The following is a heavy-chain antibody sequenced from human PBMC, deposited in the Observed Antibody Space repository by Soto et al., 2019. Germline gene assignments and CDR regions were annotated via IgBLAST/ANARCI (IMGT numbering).Heavy chain of an antibody. D-gene: IGHD5-18*01. CDR1: GFTFSSYW. J-gene: IGHJ4*02. Sequence: EVQLVESGGGLVQPGGSLRLSCAASGFTFSSYWMSWVREAPGKGLEWVANIKQDGSEKYYVDSVKGRFTISRDNAKNSLYLQMNSLRAEDTAVYYCARAAGYIDFDYWGQGTLVTVSS. CDR3: ARAAGYIDFDY. V-gene: IGHV3-7*01. CDR2: IKQDGSEK.